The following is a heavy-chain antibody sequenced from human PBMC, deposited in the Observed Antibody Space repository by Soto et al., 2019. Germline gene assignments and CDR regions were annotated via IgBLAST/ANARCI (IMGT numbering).Heavy chain of an antibody. J-gene: IGHJ5*02. CDR3: ARAQTMATNWFDP. D-gene: IGHD5-12*01. CDR2: IYHSGST. CDR1: GYSISSGHY. V-gene: IGHV4-38-2*02. Sequence: SETLSLTCTVSGYSISSGHYWGWIRQPPGKGLEWIGSIYHSGSTYYNPSLKSRVTISVDTSKNQFSLKLSSVTAADTAVYYCARAQTMATNWFDPWGQGTLVTVSS.